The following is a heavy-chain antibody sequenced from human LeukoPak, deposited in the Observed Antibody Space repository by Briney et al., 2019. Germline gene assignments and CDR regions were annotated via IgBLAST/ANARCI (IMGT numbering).Heavy chain of an antibody. V-gene: IGHV3-48*01. J-gene: IGHJ3*02. CDR3: ARDRYDFWSGSNDAFDI. Sequence: PGGSLRLSCAASGFTFSSYSMNWVRQAPGKGLEWVSYISSSSSTIYYADSVKGRFTISRDNAKNSLYLQMNSLRAEDTAVYYCARDRYDFWSGSNDAFDIWGQGTMVTVSS. CDR1: GFTFSSYS. D-gene: IGHD3-3*01. CDR2: ISSSSSTI.